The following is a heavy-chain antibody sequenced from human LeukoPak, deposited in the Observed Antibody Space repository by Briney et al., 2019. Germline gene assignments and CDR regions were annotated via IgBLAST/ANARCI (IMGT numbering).Heavy chain of an antibody. Sequence: GGSLRLSCATSGFTFSTFWMHWVRQAPGKGLVWVSRINNAGSRTTYADSVKGRFTISRDNAKNTLYLQMNSLRAEDTAVYYCARDHHRRLYDSQARDTFDIWGQGTMVTVS. J-gene: IGHJ3*02. V-gene: IGHV3-74*01. CDR3: ARDHHRRLYDSQARDTFDI. CDR1: GFTFSTFW. CDR2: INNAGSRT. D-gene: IGHD3-22*01.